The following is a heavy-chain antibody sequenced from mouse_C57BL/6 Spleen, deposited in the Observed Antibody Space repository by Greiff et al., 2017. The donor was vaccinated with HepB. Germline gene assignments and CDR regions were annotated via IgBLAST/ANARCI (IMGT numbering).Heavy chain of an antibody. Sequence: QVQLKESGAELVRPGASVTLSCKASGYTFTDYEMHWVKQTPVHGLEWIGAIDPETGGTAYNQKFKGKAILTADKSSSTAYMELRSLTSEDSAVYYCTRFDDYDTFDYWGQGTTLTVSS. D-gene: IGHD2-4*01. CDR2: IDPETGGT. V-gene: IGHV1-15*01. J-gene: IGHJ2*01. CDR1: GYTFTDYE. CDR3: TRFDDYDTFDY.